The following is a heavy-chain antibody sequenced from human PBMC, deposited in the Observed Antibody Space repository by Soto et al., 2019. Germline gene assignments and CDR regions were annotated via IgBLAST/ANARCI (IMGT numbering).Heavy chain of an antibody. CDR2: FDPEDGET. J-gene: IGHJ3*02. D-gene: IGHD3-22*01. V-gene: IGHV1-24*01. CDR3: ALIPRYSSGRHPDAFDI. Sequence: ASVKVSCKVSGYTLTELSMHWVRQAPGKGLEWMGGFDPEDGETIYAQKFQGRVTMTEDTSTDTAYMELSSLRSEDTAVYYCALIPRYSSGRHPDAFDIWGQGTMVTVSS. CDR1: GYTLTELS.